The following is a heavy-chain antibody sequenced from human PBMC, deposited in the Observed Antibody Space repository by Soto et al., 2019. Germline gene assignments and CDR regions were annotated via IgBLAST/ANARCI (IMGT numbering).Heavy chain of an antibody. J-gene: IGHJ5*02. CDR3: ARDFKSRYYYDSSGSDNWFDP. CDR1: CGSISSGDYY. Sequence: SDTLSLTCTVSCGSISSGDYYWSWTRQPPGKGLEWIGYIYYSGSTYYNPSLKSRVTISVDTSKNQFSLKLSSVTAADTAVYNCARDFKSRYYYDSSGSDNWFDPWGQGTLVTVSS. D-gene: IGHD3-22*01. CDR2: IYYSGST. V-gene: IGHV4-30-4*02.